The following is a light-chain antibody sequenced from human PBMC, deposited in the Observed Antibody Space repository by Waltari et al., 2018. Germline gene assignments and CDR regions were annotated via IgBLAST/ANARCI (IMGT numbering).Light chain of an antibody. CDR1: HLGSKW. J-gene: IGLJ1*01. V-gene: IGLV3-1*01. CDR3: QTWDSNIFV. CDR2: ADS. Sequence: SFELTQPSSVSVSPGQTASIACSGDHLGSKWTSWYQQKAGQSPVLVIYADSERPSGVAGRFSAARSGDTVTLNISGTQDLDEADYYCQTWDSNIFVFGPGTKVTVL.